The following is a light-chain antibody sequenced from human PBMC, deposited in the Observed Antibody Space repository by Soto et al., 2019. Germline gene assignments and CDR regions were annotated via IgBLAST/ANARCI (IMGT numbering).Light chain of an antibody. CDR3: QQRNNWPPLT. CDR2: DAS. CDR1: QNVDNA. J-gene: IGKJ4*01. V-gene: IGKV3-11*01. Sequence: EIELTQSPATLSLSPGETATLSCRASQNVDNALAWYQQRPGQAPRLLIYDASNRAAGVPARFSGSGSGTDFTLTISSLEPEDFAVYYCQQRNNWPPLTFDGGTKVDIK.